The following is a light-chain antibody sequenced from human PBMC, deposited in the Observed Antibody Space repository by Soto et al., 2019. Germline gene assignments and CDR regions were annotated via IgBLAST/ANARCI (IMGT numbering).Light chain of an antibody. CDR3: DQRSNWPLT. Sequence: EIILTQSPVTLSLSPGERATLSCRASQSVNSYLAWYQQKPGQAPRLLIYDASNRATGIPARFSGSGSGTDFTLTISSLEPEDFAVYYCDQRSNWPLTFGGGTKVEIK. CDR2: DAS. J-gene: IGKJ4*01. V-gene: IGKV3-11*01. CDR1: QSVNSY.